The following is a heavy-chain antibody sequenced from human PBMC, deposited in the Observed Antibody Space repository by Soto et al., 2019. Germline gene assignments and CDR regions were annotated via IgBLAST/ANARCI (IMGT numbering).Heavy chain of an antibody. Sequence: GGSLRLSCAASGFTFSCYGMHWVRQAPGKGLEWVAVISYDGSNKYYADSVKGRFTISRDNSKNTLYLQMNSLRAEDTAVYYCAKDEVLYYYYSGMDFGSQGTTVTVSS. CDR1: GFTFSCYG. J-gene: IGHJ6*02. CDR3: AKDEVLYYYYSGMDF. V-gene: IGHV3-30*18. CDR2: ISYDGSNK.